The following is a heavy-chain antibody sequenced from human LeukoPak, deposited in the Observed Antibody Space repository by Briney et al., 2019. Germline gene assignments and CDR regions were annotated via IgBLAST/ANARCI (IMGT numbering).Heavy chain of an antibody. CDR1: GFTFSSYE. V-gene: IGHV3-48*03. D-gene: IGHD1-26*01. Sequence: PGGSLRLSCAASGFTFSSYEMNWVRQAPGKGLEWVSYISSSGSTIYYADSVKGRFTISRDNAKNSLYLQMNSLRAEDTAVYYCARDLSPGWEPTYWGQGTLVTVSS. J-gene: IGHJ4*02. CDR2: ISSSGSTI. CDR3: ARDLSPGWEPTY.